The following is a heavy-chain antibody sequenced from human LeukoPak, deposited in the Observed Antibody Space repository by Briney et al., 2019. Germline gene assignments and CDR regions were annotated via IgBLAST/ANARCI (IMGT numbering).Heavy chain of an antibody. CDR2: IRYDGSNK. J-gene: IGHJ6*03. CDR1: GFTFSSYG. D-gene: IGHD6-6*01. CDR3: AKVGYSSSSHYYYYMDV. Sequence: GGSLRLSCAASGFTFSSYGMHWVRQAPGKGLEWVAFIRYDGSNKYYADSVKGRFTISRGNSKNTLSLQMNSLRAEDTAVYYCAKVGYSSSSHYYYYMDVWGKGTTVTVSS. V-gene: IGHV3-30*02.